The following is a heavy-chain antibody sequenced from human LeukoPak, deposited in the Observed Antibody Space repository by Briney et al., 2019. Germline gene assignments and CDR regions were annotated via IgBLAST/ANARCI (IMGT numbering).Heavy chain of an antibody. CDR1: GGSISSYY. J-gene: IGHJ4*02. CDR3: ARDQYYYDSSGYYRFDY. Sequence: SETLSLTCTVSGGSISSYYWSWIRQPPGKGLEWIGYIYYSGSTNYNPSLKSRVTISVDTSKNQFSLKLSSVTAADTAVYYCARDQYYYDSSGYYRFDYWGQGTLVTVSS. V-gene: IGHV4-59*12. D-gene: IGHD3-22*01. CDR2: IYYSGST.